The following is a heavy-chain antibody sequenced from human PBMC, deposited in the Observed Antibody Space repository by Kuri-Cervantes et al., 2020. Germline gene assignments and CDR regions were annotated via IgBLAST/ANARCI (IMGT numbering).Heavy chain of an antibody. V-gene: IGHV1-2*02. D-gene: IGHD3-16*01. Sequence: ASVKVSCKASGGTFSSYAISWVRQAPGQGLEWMGWINPNSGGTNYAQKFQGRVTMTRDTSISTAYMELSRLRSDDTAVYYCARGLGGYGLWWGQGTLVTVSS. CDR2: INPNSGGT. J-gene: IGHJ4*02. CDR3: ARGLGGYGLW. CDR1: GGTFSSYA.